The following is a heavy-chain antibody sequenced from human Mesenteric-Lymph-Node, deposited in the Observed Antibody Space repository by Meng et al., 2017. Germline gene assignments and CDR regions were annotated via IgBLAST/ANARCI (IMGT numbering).Heavy chain of an antibody. D-gene: IGHD2-21*02. CDR1: GYAISSSNW. V-gene: IGHV4-4*02. CDR2: IYHSGST. J-gene: IGHJ4*02. CDR3: ARAVYCGGDCYPFDY. Sequence: GQLQEEGPGLGKPSDTLSLTCAVSGYAISSSNWWSWVRQPPGKGLEWIGEIYHSGSTNYNPSLKSRVTISVDKSKNQFSLKLSSVTAADTAVYYCARAVYCGGDCYPFDYWGQGTLVTVSS.